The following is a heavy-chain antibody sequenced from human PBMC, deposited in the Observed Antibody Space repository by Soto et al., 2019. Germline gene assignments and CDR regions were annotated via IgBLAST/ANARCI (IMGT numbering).Heavy chain of an antibody. CDR3: ARAGDIVVVPAALGYYYGMDV. D-gene: IGHD2-2*01. Sequence: EVQLVQSGAEVKKPGESLRISCKGSGYSFTSYWISWVRQMPGKGLEWMGRIDPSDSYTNYSPSFQGHVNISADKSISTAYLQWRSLKASDTAMYYCARAGDIVVVPAALGYYYGMDVWGQGTTVTVSS. CDR2: IDPSDSYT. J-gene: IGHJ6*02. CDR1: GYSFTSYW. V-gene: IGHV5-10-1*03.